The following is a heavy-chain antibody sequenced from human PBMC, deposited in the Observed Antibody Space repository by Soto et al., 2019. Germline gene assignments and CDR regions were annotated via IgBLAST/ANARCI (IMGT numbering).Heavy chain of an antibody. CDR1: GFTVSTCD. CDR3: AAGPLRNVLFDY. Sequence: GGSLRLSCAASGFTVSTCDMHWVRQATGKGLEWVSILYTVGNTYYANSVKGRFTISRENSKNPLYLQMNSLRAEDTAVYYCAAGPLRNVLFDYWGQGTLVTVSS. V-gene: IGHV3-66*01. J-gene: IGHJ4*02. CDR2: LYTVGNT.